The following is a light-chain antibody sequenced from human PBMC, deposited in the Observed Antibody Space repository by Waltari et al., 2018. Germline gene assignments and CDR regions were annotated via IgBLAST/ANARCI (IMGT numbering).Light chain of an antibody. CDR1: SSNIGAGYD. CDR2: GNS. CDR3: QSYDSSLRV. V-gene: IGLV1-40*01. J-gene: IGLJ2*01. Sequence: QSVLTQPPSVSGAPGQRVTISCTGSSSNIGAGYDLHWYQQLPGTAPKLLIYGNSNRPSGDPDRLSGSKSGTSASLAITGLQAEDEADYYCQSYDSSLRVFGGGTKLTVL.